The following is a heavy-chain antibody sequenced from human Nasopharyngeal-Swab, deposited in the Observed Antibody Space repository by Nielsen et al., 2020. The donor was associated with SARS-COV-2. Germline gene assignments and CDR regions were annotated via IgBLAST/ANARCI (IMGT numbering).Heavy chain of an antibody. CDR1: GFTFSDYY. Sequence: GGSLRLSCAASGFTFSDYYMSWIRQAPGKGLEWVSYISSSGSTIYYADSVQGRFTISRDNAKNSLYLQMNSLRAEDTAVYYCARDRGHDSSGQYYYYYGMDVWGQGTTVTVSS. CDR2: ISSSGSTI. V-gene: IGHV3-11*01. D-gene: IGHD3-22*01. J-gene: IGHJ6*02. CDR3: ARDRGHDSSGQYYYYYGMDV.